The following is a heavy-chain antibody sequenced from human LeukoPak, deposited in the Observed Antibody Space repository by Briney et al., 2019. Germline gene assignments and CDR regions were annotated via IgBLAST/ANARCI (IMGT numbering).Heavy chain of an antibody. D-gene: IGHD2-2*01. Sequence: ASVKVSCKASGYTFTGYYMHWVRQAPGQGLEWMGWIIPNSGGTNYAQKFQGRVTMTRDTSISTAYMELSRLRSDDTAVYYCARDIVVVPALTGGMDVWGQGTTVTVSS. CDR3: ARDIVVVPALTGGMDV. CDR2: IIPNSGGT. CDR1: GYTFTGYY. J-gene: IGHJ6*02. V-gene: IGHV1-2*02.